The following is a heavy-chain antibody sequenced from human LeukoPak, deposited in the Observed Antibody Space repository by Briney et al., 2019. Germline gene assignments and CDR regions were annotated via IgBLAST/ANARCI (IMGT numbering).Heavy chain of an antibody. CDR2: INSNSGGI. J-gene: IGHJ4*02. CDR3: AREYYDSSGYYYGY. CDR1: GYTFTDYY. Sequence: ASMKVSCKASGYTFTDYYIHWVRQAPGQGLEWMGWINSNSGGINFPQKFQGRVTMTRDTSISTAYMELSRLRSDDTAVYYCAREYYDSSGYYYGYWGQGTLVTVSS. V-gene: IGHV1-2*02. D-gene: IGHD3-22*01.